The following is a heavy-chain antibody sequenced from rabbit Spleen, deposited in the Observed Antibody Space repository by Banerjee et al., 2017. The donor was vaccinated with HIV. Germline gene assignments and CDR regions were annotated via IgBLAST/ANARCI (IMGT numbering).Heavy chain of an antibody. J-gene: IGHJ4*01. CDR2: IDPVFGSA. Sequence: QQLVESGGGLVKPGTFLTLTCTASGFSFSSSYDMGCVRQAPGKGLEWIGYIDPVFGSAYYASWVNGRFSISRENTQNTVSLQLNSLTAADTATYFCADAGTSTWTFKLWGPGTLVTVS. V-gene: IGHV1S7*01. CDR3: ADAGTSTWTFKL. D-gene: IGHD8-1*01. CDR1: GFSFSSSYD.